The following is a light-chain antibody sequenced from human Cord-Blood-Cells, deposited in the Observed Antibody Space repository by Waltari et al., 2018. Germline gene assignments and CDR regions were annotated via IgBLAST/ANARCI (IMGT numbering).Light chain of an antibody. CDR2: AAS. CDR3: QQSYSTPRT. J-gene: IGKJ4*02. Sequence: DIQMTQSPSSLSASVGDRVTITCRASQSISSYLNWYQQKPGKAPKLLSYAASSLQSGVPSRFSGSGSGTDFTLTISSLQPEDFATYYCQQSYSTPRTFGGETKVEIK. CDR1: QSISSY. V-gene: IGKV1-39*01.